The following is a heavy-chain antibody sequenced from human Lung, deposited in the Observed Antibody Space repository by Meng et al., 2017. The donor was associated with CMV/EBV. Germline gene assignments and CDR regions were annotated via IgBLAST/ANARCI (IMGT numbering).Heavy chain of an antibody. CDR2: IIPIFGTA. D-gene: IGHD6-13*01. Sequence: SXXVSXKASGGTFSSYAISWVRQAPGQGLEWMGGIIPIFGTANYAQKVQGRVTITTDESTSTAYMELSSLRSEDTAVYYCARGGSSSWSRRYNWFDPWCQGTLVTVSS. CDR1: GGTFSSYA. V-gene: IGHV1-69*05. J-gene: IGHJ5*02. CDR3: ARGGSSSWSRRYNWFDP.